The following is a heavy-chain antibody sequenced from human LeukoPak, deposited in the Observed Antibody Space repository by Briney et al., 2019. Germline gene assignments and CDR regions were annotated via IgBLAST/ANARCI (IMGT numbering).Heavy chain of an antibody. CDR1: GFTFDDYG. V-gene: IGHV3-20*04. CDR2: INWNGGST. CDR3: ARGSTYYYDSSGYYPPDY. J-gene: IGHJ4*02. D-gene: IGHD3-22*01. Sequence: GGSLRLSCAASGFTFDDYGMSWVRQAPGKGLEWVSGINWNGGSTGYADSVKGRFTISRDNAKNSLYLQMNSLRAEDTALYYCARGSTYYYDSSGYYPPDYWGQGTLVTVSS.